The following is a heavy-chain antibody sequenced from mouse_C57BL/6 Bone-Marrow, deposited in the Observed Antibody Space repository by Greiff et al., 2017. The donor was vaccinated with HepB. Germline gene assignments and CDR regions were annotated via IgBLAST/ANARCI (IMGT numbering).Heavy chain of an antibody. Sequence: LVESGAELVKPGASVKVSCKASGYTFTSYWMHWVKQRPGQGLEWIGRIHPSDSDTKYNQKFKGKATLTVDKSSSTAYMQLSSLTSEDSAVYYCAIGGLRRAWFAYWGQGTLVTVSA. V-gene: IGHV1-74*01. CDR2: IHPSDSDT. D-gene: IGHD2-4*01. CDR3: AIGGLRRAWFAY. CDR1: GYTFTSYW. J-gene: IGHJ3*01.